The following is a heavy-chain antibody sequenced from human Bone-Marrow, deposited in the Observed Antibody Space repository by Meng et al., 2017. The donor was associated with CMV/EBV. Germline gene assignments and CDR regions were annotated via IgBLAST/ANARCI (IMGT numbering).Heavy chain of an antibody. J-gene: IGHJ6*02. CDR3: ARDEAQRASYYYYYGMDV. Sequence: LSLTCAASGFTFSSYAMHWVRQAPGKGLEWVAVISYDGSNKYYADSVKGRFTISRDNSKNTLYLQMNSLRAEDTAVYYCARDEAQRASYYYYYGMDVWGQGTTVTVSS. CDR2: ISYDGSNK. CDR1: GFTFSSYA. V-gene: IGHV3-30*04.